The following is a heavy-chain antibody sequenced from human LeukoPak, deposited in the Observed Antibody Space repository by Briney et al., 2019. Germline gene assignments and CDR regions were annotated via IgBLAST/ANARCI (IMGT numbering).Heavy chain of an antibody. Sequence: SETLSLTCTVSGGSISSYYWSWIRQPPGKGLEWIGYIYYSGSTNYNPSLKSRVTISVDTSKNQFSLKLSSVTAADTAMYYCARALYDDYVWGSYRYFDYWGQGTLVTVSS. V-gene: IGHV4-59*01. CDR3: ARALYDDYVWGSYRYFDY. J-gene: IGHJ4*02. CDR2: IYYSGST. D-gene: IGHD3-16*02. CDR1: GGSISSYY.